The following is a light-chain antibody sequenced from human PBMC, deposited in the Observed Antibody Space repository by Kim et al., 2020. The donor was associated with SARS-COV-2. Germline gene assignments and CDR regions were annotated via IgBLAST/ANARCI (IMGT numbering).Light chain of an antibody. CDR2: DGT. Sequence: GPSVTISLTGTTSDVGGSRYVSWYQHHPGKAPQLMIYDGTRRPSGVPDRFSGSKSGNTASLTISGLQAEDEGDYYCCSYAGTYTWVFGGGTQLTVL. J-gene: IGLJ3*02. V-gene: IGLV2-11*01. CDR1: TSDVGGSRY. CDR3: CSYAGTYTWV.